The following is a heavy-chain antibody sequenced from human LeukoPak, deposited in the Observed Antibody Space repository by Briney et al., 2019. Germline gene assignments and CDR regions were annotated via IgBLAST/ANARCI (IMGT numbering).Heavy chain of an antibody. D-gene: IGHD2-2*01. CDR1: GGSFSGYY. J-gene: IGHJ5*02. Sequence: SETLSLTCAVNGGSFSGYYWSWIRQPPGKGLEWIGEINHSGSTNYNPSLKSRVTISVDTSKNQFSLKLSSVTAADTAVYYCARRHYCSGTSCFYNWFDPWGQGTLVTVSS. CDR2: INHSGST. CDR3: ARRHYCSGTSCFYNWFDP. V-gene: IGHV4-34*01.